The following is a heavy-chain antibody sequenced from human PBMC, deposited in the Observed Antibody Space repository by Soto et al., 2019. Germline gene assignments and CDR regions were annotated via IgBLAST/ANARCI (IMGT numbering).Heavy chain of an antibody. J-gene: IGHJ4*02. D-gene: IGHD6-6*01. CDR3: AKVWSSSSSGEYYFDY. CDR2: ISGSGGST. CDR1: GFTFSSYA. Sequence: PGGSLRLSCAASGFTFSSYAMSWVRQAPGKGLEWASAISGSGGSTYYADSVKGRFTISRDNSKNTLYLQMNSLRAEDTAVYYCAKVWSSSSSGEYYFDYWGQGTLVTVSS. V-gene: IGHV3-23*01.